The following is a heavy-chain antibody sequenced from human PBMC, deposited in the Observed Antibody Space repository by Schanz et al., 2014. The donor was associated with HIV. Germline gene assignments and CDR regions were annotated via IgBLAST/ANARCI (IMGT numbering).Heavy chain of an antibody. CDR3: AREKTTLNWFDP. V-gene: IGHV1-18*01. CDR2: ISPSNGNT. J-gene: IGHJ5*02. Sequence: QVQLVQSGAEVKKPGSSAKVSCKTFGGTFRTFAISWVRQAPGQGLEWMGWISPSNGNTNYAQKFQGRVTMTTDTSTSTAYMDLRSLRSDDTAVYYCAREKTTLNWFDPWGQGTLVTVSS. CDR1: GGTFRTFA.